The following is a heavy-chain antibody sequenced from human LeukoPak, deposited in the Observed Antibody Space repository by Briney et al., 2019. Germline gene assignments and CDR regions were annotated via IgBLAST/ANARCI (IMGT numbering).Heavy chain of an antibody. CDR3: ARDAQRGFDYSNSLKY. D-gene: IGHD4-11*01. CDR1: GFIYSHYG. J-gene: IGHJ4*01. Sequence: GGSLILSCAASGFIYSHYGMHWVRQAPGKGLEWVAVIWSDGSNRFYAGSVKGRFTISRDNSQNTLFLQMNSLRAEDTAMYYCARDAQRGFDYSNSLKYWGHGTLVTVSS. CDR2: IWSDGSNR. V-gene: IGHV3-33*01.